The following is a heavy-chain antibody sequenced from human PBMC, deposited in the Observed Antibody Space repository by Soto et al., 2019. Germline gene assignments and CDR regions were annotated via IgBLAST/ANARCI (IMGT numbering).Heavy chain of an antibody. CDR2: ISGSGGST. Sequence: EVQLLESGGGLVQPGGSLRLSCAASGFTFSSYAMSWVRQAPGKGLEWVSAISGSGGSTYYADSVKGRFTISRDNSKNPLYRQMNSLRAEDTAVYYCAKGGVGATRFFDYWGQGTLVTVSS. V-gene: IGHV3-23*01. CDR1: GFTFSSYA. CDR3: AKGGVGATRFFDY. D-gene: IGHD1-26*01. J-gene: IGHJ4*02.